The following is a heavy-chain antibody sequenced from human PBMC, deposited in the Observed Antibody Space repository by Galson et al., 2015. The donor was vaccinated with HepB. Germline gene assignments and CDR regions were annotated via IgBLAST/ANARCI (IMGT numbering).Heavy chain of an antibody. CDR3: ARGRYCSSTSCYDDYGMDV. CDR1: GGTFSSYT. CDR2: IIPNLDIA. J-gene: IGHJ6*02. Sequence: SVKVSCKASGGTFSSYTISWVRQAPGQGLEWMGRIIPNLDIAYNAQRFQGRVTITADKSTSTAYMELSSLRSEDTAVYYCARGRYCSSTSCYDDYGMDVWGQGTTVTVSS. V-gene: IGHV1-69*02. D-gene: IGHD2-2*01.